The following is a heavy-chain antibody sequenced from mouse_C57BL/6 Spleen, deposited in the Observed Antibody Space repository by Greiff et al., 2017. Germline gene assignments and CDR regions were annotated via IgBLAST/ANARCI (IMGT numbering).Heavy chain of an antibody. V-gene: IGHV3-6*01. Sequence: VQLQQSGPGLVKPSQSLSLTCSVTGYSITSGYYWNWIRQFPGNKLEWMGYISYDGSNNYNPSLKNRISITRDTSKNQFFLKLNSVTTEDTATYYCAKASMVTTVYFDYWGQGTTLTVSS. D-gene: IGHD2-2*01. CDR2: ISYDGSN. CDR3: AKASMVTTVYFDY. CDR1: GYSITSGYY. J-gene: IGHJ2*01.